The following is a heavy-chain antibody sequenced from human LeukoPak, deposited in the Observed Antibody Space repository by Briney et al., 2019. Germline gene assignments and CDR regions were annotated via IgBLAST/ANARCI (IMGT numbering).Heavy chain of an antibody. CDR2: ISISSTYI. CDR3: ARGYYGSGSYYNSYAFDI. V-gene: IGHV3-21*01. J-gene: IGHJ3*02. CDR1: GFTFSSYS. D-gene: IGHD3-10*01. Sequence: SGGSLRLSCAASGFTFSSYSMTWVRQAPGKGLEWVSSISISSTYIYYADSVRGRFTTSRDNAKDSLSLQMHSLRAEDTAVYYCARGYYGSGSYYNSYAFDIWGQGTMVTVS.